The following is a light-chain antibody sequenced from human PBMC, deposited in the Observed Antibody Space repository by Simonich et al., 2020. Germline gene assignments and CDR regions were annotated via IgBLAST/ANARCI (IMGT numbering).Light chain of an antibody. J-gene: IGKJ1*01. V-gene: IGKV4-1*01. CDR3: QQYYSTPRT. Sequence: DIVMTQSPDSLAVSLGERATINCKSSQSVLYSSNNKNYLAWYQQKPGQPTKLLIYWASTRESGVPDRCSGSGSGTDFTLTISSLQAEDVAVYYCQQYYSTPRTFGQGTKVEIK. CDR2: WAS. CDR1: QSVLYSSNNKNY.